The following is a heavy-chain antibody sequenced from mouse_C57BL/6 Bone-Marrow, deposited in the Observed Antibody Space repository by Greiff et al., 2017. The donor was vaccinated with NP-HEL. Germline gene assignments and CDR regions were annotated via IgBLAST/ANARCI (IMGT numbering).Heavy chain of an antibody. Sequence: VQLQQSGAELVRPGASVKLSCTASGFNIKDYYMHWVKQRPEQGLEWIGRLDPEDGDTEYAPKFQGKATMTADTSSNTAYLQLSSLTSEDTAVYYCTTYGSRDWYFDVWGTGTTVTVSS. D-gene: IGHD1-1*01. CDR2: LDPEDGDT. CDR3: TTYGSRDWYFDV. V-gene: IGHV14-1*01. J-gene: IGHJ1*03. CDR1: GFNIKDYY.